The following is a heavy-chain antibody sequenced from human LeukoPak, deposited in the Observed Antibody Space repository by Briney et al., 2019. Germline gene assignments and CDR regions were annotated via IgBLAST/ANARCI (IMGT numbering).Heavy chain of an antibody. CDR1: GGSISSYY. Sequence: SETLSLTCTVSGGSISSYYWSWIRQPPGKGLEWIGYIYYSGSTNYNPSLKSRVTISVDTSKNQFSLKLSSVTAADTAVYYCAREKFPGIAAAALLFYFDYWGQGTLVTVSS. V-gene: IGHV4-59*01. CDR2: IYYSGST. J-gene: IGHJ4*02. CDR3: AREKFPGIAAAALLFYFDY. D-gene: IGHD6-13*01.